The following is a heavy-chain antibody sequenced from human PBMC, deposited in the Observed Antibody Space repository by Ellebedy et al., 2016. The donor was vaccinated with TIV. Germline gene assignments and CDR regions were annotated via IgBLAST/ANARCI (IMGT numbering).Heavy chain of an antibody. CDR2: INPNSGAT. V-gene: IGHV1-2*02. J-gene: IGHJ4*02. D-gene: IGHD5-24*01. CDR1: GYTFTDYH. CDR3: TRDVKDGYYDY. Sequence: ASVKVSCXASGYTFTDYHIHWVRQAPGQGLEWVAWINPNSGATNYAQRFQGRVTMTRDTSISTAYMDLSSLRSDDTALYYCTRDVKDGYYDYWGQGTLVTVSS.